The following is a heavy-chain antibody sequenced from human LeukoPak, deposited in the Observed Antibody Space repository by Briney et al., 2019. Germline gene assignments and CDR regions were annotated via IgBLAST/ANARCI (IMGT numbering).Heavy chain of an antibody. D-gene: IGHD2-2*01. CDR1: GYTFTSYY. Sequence: ASVKVSCKASGYTFTSYYMHWVRQAPGQRLEWIGIINPSGGSTSYAQKFQGRVTMTRDTSTSTVYMELSSLRSEDTAVYYCARDPIVVVPAAMSGYYYYGMDVWGQGTTVTVSS. CDR3: ARDPIVVVPAAMSGYYYYGMDV. J-gene: IGHJ6*02. CDR2: INPSGGST. V-gene: IGHV1-46*01.